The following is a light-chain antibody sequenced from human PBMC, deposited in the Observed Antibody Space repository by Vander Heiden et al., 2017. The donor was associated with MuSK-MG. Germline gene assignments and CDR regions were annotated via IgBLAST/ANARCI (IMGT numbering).Light chain of an antibody. CDR3: SSYTSSSTVV. J-gene: IGLJ2*01. CDR2: DVS. V-gene: IGLV2-14*01. CDR1: SSYVGGYNY. Sequence: HSALTQPASVSGSPGPSITISCTGTSSYVGGYNYVSWYQQHPGKAPKLMIYDVSNPPSGVSNRFSGSKSGNTASLTISGLQAEDEADYYCSSYTSSSTVVFGGGTKLTVL.